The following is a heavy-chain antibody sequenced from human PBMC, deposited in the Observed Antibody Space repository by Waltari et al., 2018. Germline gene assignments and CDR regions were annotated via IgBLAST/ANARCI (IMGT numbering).Heavy chain of an antibody. Sequence: QLQLQESGPGLVKPSETLSLICTVSGGSINSSSYYWGWIRQPPGEGLEWIGSLNYSGNTYYSPSRKSRGTISVETSKNQFSLKLSSVTASDTAVYYCARHVSGYCSSTSCHSDYWCQGTLVTVSS. CDR1: GGSINSSSYY. J-gene: IGHJ4*02. CDR3: ARHVSGYCSSTSCHSDY. V-gene: IGHV4-39*01. D-gene: IGHD2-2*01. CDR2: LNYSGNT.